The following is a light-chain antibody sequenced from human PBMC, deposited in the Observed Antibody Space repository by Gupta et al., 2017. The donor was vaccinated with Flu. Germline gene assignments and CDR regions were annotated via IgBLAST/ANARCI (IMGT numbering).Light chain of an antibody. CDR3: QQRSNWPVT. CDR2: DAS. V-gene: IGKV3-11*01. J-gene: IGKJ2*01. Sequence: EIVLTQSPATLSWSPGERATLSCRASQSVRSYLAWYQQKPGQAPRLLIYDASHRATGIPARFSGSGSGTEFTLTISSREPEDFAVYYCQQRSNWPVTFGQGTKLDIK. CDR1: QSVRSY.